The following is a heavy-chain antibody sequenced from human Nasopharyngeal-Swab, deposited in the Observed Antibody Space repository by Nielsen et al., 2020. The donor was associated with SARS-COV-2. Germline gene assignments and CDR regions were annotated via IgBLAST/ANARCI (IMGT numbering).Heavy chain of an antibody. D-gene: IGHD2-21*02. CDR2: IYYSGST. V-gene: IGHV4-61*01. J-gene: IGHJ3*02. Sequence: SETLSLTCTVSGGSISSSSYYWSWIRQPPGKGLEWIGYIYYSGSTNYNPSLKSRVTISVDTSKNQFSLKLSSVTAADTAVYYCARAPPGVVFGVVTAIVAFDIWGQGTMVTVSS. CDR3: ARAPPGVVFGVVTAIVAFDI. CDR1: GGSISSSSYY.